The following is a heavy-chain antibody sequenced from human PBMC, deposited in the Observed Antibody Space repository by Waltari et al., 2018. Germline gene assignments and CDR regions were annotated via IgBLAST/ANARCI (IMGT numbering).Heavy chain of an antibody. CDR2: INTNTANP. V-gene: IGHV7-4-1*02. Sequence: QVQLVQSGSELMKPGASVKVSCTASGYTFTDYGLNWVRQAPGQGLEWLGWINTNTANPTYAQGFTGRFVFSWDTSVTTAYLQISSLKAEDTGVYFCARGDWFYPWGQGTMVIVSS. CDR3: ARGDWFYP. J-gene: IGHJ5*02. CDR1: GYTFTDYG.